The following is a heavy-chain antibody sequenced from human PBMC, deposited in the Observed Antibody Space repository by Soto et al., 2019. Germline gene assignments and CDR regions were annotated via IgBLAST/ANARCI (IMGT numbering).Heavy chain of an antibody. D-gene: IGHD3-10*01. Sequence: QVHLVQSGAEVKKPGASVKVSCKASGYTFTSYGITWVRQAPGQGLEWMGWISAHNGNTDYAQKLQGRVIVTRDTSTSTAFMELRSLRADDTAVYYCARGRYGAYWGQGALVTVSS. CDR3: ARGRYGAY. V-gene: IGHV1-18*01. CDR2: ISAHNGNT. J-gene: IGHJ4*02. CDR1: GYTFTSYG.